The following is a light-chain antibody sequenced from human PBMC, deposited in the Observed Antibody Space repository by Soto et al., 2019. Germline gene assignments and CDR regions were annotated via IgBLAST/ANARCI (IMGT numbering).Light chain of an antibody. CDR1: SIDVGSYNY. CDR3: TSYTSSSTYV. CDR2: DVS. Sequence: QSALTQPASVSGSPGQSITIFCTGTSIDVGSYNYVSWYQQHPGRAPKLMIYDVSSRPSGVSNRFSGSKSGNTASLTISGLQAEDEADYFCTSYTSSSTYVFGTGTKVTVL. V-gene: IGLV2-14*03. J-gene: IGLJ1*01.